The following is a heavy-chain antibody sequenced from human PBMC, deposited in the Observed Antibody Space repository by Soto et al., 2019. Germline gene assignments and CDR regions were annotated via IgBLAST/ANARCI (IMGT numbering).Heavy chain of an antibody. D-gene: IGHD4-17*01. Sequence: ASVKVSCKASGYTFTSYGISWVRQAPGQGLEWMGWISAYNGNTNYAQKLQGRVTMTTDTSTSTAYMELRSLRSDDTAVYYCARMNGDYEGGVYFDYWGQGTLVTVSS. CDR3: ARMNGDYEGGVYFDY. J-gene: IGHJ4*02. CDR1: GYTFTSYG. CDR2: ISAYNGNT. V-gene: IGHV1-18*01.